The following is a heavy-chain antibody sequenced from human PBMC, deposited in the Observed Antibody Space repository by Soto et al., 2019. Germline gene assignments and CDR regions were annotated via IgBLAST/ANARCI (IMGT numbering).Heavy chain of an antibody. CDR1: SGSISSSNW. D-gene: IGHD1-26*01. J-gene: IGHJ4*02. Sequence: QVQLQESGPGLVKPSGTLSLTCAVSSGSISSSNWWSWVRQPPGKGLEWIGEIYHSGSTNYNPSLKSRVTISVDKSKNQCSLKLSSVTAADTAVYYCARLCIVTHHHTCQDYWGQGTLVTVSS. CDR3: ARLCIVTHHHTCQDY. CDR2: IYHSGST. V-gene: IGHV4-4*02.